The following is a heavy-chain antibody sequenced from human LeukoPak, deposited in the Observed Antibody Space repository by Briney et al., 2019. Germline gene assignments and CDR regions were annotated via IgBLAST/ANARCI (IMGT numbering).Heavy chain of an antibody. Sequence: GGSLRLSCAASGFTFSSYSMNWVRQAPGKGLEWVSSISSSSYIYYADSVKGRFTISRDNAKNSLYLQMNSLRAEDTAVYYCARVLPRNRYCSSTSCPFDYWGQGTLVTVSS. J-gene: IGHJ4*02. D-gene: IGHD2-2*01. CDR3: ARVLPRNRYCSSTSCPFDY. V-gene: IGHV3-21*01. CDR2: ISSSSYI. CDR1: GFTFSSYS.